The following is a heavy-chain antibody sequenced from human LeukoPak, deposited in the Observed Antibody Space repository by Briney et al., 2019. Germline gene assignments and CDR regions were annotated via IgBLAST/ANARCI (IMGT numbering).Heavy chain of an antibody. D-gene: IGHD2-2*01. CDR2: IYYSGST. CDR3: ARDSSTSRVVVSYFDY. J-gene: IGHJ4*02. CDR1: GGSISSSSYY. Sequence: SETLSLTCTVSGGSISSSSYYWGWIRQPPGKGLEWIGSIYYSGSTYYNPSLKSRVTISVDTSKNQFSLKLSSVTAADTAVYYCARDSSTSRVVVSYFDYWGQGTLVTVSS. V-gene: IGHV4-39*07.